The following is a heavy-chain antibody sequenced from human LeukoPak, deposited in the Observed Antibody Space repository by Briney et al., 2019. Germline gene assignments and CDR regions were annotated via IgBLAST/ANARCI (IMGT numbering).Heavy chain of an antibody. V-gene: IGHV1-2*02. CDR2: INPNSGGT. CDR1: GYTFTAYY. CDR3: AREVPYHFDY. Sequence: EASVKVSCKASGYTFTAYYMHWVRQAPGQGVEWMGWINPNSGGTNYAQKFQGRVTMTSDTSISTAYMELSRLRSDDTAVYYCAREVPYHFDYWGQGTLVTVSS. J-gene: IGHJ4*02.